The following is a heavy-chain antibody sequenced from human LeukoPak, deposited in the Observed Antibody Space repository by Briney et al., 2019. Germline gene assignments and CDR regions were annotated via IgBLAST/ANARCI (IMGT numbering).Heavy chain of an antibody. Sequence: ASVKVSCKASGYTFTDYYIHWVRQAPGQGLECMGWINPNTGGTNYAQKFQGRVTMTRDTSIATAYMELSRLRSDDTAVYYCARDSSWRPFDYWGQGTLVTVSP. V-gene: IGHV1-2*02. J-gene: IGHJ4*02. CDR1: GYTFTDYY. CDR2: INPNTGGT. CDR3: ARDSSWRPFDY. D-gene: IGHD5-12*01.